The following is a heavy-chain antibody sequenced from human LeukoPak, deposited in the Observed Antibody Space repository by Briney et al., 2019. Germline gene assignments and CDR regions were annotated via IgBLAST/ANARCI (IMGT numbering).Heavy chain of an antibody. Sequence: ASVKVSCKASGGTFSSYAISWARQAPGQGLEWMGGIIPIFGTANYAQKFQGRVTITADKSTSTAYMELSSLRSEDTAVYYCARASSDYVWGSYRSPYYYYGMDVWGKGTTVTVSS. V-gene: IGHV1-69*06. CDR1: GGTFSSYA. D-gene: IGHD3-16*02. CDR3: ARASSDYVWGSYRSPYYYYGMDV. J-gene: IGHJ6*04. CDR2: IIPIFGTA.